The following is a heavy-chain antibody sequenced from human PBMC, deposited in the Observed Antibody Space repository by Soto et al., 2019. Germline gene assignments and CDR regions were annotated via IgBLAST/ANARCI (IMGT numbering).Heavy chain of an antibody. Sequence: GGSLRLSCTASGFTFSHYEMNWVRQAPGKGLEWLSSITISGRTIYYADSVKGRFTISRDDAKNSLYLQMNSLRSEDTAVYYCARDPGYSYGYPGPGAFDIWGQGTMVTVSS. J-gene: IGHJ3*02. CDR1: GFTFSHYE. V-gene: IGHV3-48*03. CDR3: ARDPGYSYGYPGPGAFDI. CDR2: ITISGRTI. D-gene: IGHD5-18*01.